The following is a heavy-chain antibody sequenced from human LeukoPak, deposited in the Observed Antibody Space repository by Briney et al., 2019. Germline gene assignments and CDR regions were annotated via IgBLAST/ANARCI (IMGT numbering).Heavy chain of an antibody. Sequence: GGSLRLSCAASGFTFSSYWMHWVRQAPGKGLEWVSVIYNTGSTYYADSVKGRFTISRDNSKNTLYLQMNSLRAEDTAVYYCARGLSSSRWYYNWGQGTLVTVSS. J-gene: IGHJ4*02. D-gene: IGHD6-13*01. CDR3: ARGLSSSRWYYN. CDR2: IYNTGST. CDR1: GFTFSSYW. V-gene: IGHV3-66*01.